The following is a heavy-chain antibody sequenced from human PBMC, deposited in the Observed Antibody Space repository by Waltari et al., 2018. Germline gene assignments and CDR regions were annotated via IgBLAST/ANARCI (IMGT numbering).Heavy chain of an antibody. D-gene: IGHD3-9*01. V-gene: IGHV4-39*06. Sequence: QLQESGPGLMKTSETLSLTCTVSGDSISSSHYYWGWIRQPPGKGLEWIGSIYYSGNTYYNPSLKSGATVAVDTSKNQFALNLISVTAADTAVYFWARDFTVRYFDWLSQGDLYYFDNWGQGTLVTVSP. J-gene: IGHJ4*02. CDR1: GDSISSSHYY. CDR3: ARDFTVRYFDWLSQGDLYYFDN. CDR2: IYYSGNT.